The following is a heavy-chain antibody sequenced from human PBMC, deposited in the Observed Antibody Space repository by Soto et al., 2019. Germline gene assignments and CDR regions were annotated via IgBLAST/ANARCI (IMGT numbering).Heavy chain of an antibody. CDR3: ARGYPTGGNGLDV. J-gene: IGHJ6*02. CDR2: IYSGGST. D-gene: IGHD2-15*01. Sequence: GGSLRLSWAASGFTVSDNYMNWVRQAPGKGLEWVSVIYSGGSTYYTDSVKGRFTISRDNSKNTLYLQMNSLRAEDTAVYYCARGYPTGGNGLDVWGQGTTVTVSS. CDR1: GFTVSDNY. V-gene: IGHV3-53*01.